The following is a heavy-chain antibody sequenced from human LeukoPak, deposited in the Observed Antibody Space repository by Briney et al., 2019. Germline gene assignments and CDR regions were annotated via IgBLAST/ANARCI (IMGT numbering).Heavy chain of an antibody. CDR1: GFTFSSYA. CDR2: ISGSGGST. Sequence: GGSLRLSCAASGFTFSSYAMSWVRQAPGKGLEWVSAISGSGGSTYYADSVKGRFTISRDNSKNTLYLQMNSLRAEDTAVYYCAKDAGYDSSGYSSYYYYCMDVWGKGTTVTISS. D-gene: IGHD3-22*01. V-gene: IGHV3-23*01. J-gene: IGHJ6*03. CDR3: AKDAGYDSSGYSSYYYYCMDV.